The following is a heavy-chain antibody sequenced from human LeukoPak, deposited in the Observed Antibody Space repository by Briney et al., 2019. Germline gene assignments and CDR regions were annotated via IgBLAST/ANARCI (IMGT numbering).Heavy chain of an antibody. Sequence: WGSLRLSCAASGFTFSSHWMHWVRQAPGKGLVWVSRIKPDGSSIDYADSVKGRFTVSRESSKNTLLLHMTSLRAEDTAVYYCARVGDHYHWYLDLWGRGTLVTASS. CDR2: IKPDGSSI. D-gene: IGHD3-10*01. V-gene: IGHV3-74*01. CDR1: GFTFSSHW. CDR3: ARVGDHYHWYLDL. J-gene: IGHJ2*01.